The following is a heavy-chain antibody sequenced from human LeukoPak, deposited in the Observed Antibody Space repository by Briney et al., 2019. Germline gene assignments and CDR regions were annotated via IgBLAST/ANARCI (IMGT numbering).Heavy chain of an antibody. CDR1: GFTFSSYG. Sequence: GGSLRLSCAASGFTFSSYGMTWVRQAPGKGLEWVSYISSSSSTIYYADSVKGRFTISRDNSKNTLYLQMNSLRAEDTAVYYCARAVSLVVVIDWGQGTLVTVSS. J-gene: IGHJ4*02. CDR2: ISSSSSTI. D-gene: IGHD3-22*01. CDR3: ARAVSLVVVID. V-gene: IGHV3-48*01.